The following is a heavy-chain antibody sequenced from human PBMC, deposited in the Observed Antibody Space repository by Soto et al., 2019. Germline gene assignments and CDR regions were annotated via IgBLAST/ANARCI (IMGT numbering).Heavy chain of an antibody. Sequence: QVQLVESGGGLVKPGGSLRLSCAASGFSFSDYYMSWIRQAPGKGLEWVSLISTSGSSTDYADSVKGRFTISRDNAKNSLSLQMNSLRADDTAVYYCANLAKNYYDYMDVWGKGPTVTVSS. CDR1: GFSFSDYY. J-gene: IGHJ6*03. CDR3: ANLAKNYYDYMDV. D-gene: IGHD3-3*02. CDR2: ISTSGSST. V-gene: IGHV3-11*01.